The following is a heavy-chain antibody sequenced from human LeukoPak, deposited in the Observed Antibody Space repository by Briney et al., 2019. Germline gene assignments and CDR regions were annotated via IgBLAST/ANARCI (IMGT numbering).Heavy chain of an antibody. D-gene: IGHD3-3*01. CDR1: GFTFSSYA. CDR3: ARNYGITIFGVALYPADV. V-gene: IGHV3-23*01. CDR2: ISGSGGST. J-gene: IGHJ6*04. Sequence: PGGSLRLSCAASGFTFSSYAMSWVRQAPGKGLEWVSAISGSGGSTYYADSVKGRFTISRDNSKNTLYLQMNSLRAEDTAVYYCARNYGITIFGVALYPADVRGKGTTVTVSS.